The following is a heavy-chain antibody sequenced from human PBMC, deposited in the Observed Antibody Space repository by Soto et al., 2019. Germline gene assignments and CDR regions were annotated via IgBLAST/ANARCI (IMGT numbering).Heavy chain of an antibody. D-gene: IGHD6-19*01. CDR3: AKGRLVSYYYYGMDV. J-gene: IGHJ6*02. CDR2: ISGSGGST. CDR1: GFTFSSYA. Sequence: GGSLRLSCAASGFTFSSYAMSWVRQAPGKGLEWVSAISGSGGSTYYADSVKGRFTISRDNSKNTLYLQMNSLRAEDTAVYYCAKGRLVSYYYYGMDVWGQGTTVTVSS. V-gene: IGHV3-23*01.